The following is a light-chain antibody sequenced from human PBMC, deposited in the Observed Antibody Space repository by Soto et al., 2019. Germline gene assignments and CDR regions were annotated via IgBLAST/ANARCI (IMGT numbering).Light chain of an antibody. CDR2: GAS. Sequence: EIVMTQSPATLSMSPGERATLSCRASLSVSSNLAWYQQKPGQAPRLLIYGASTRATGIAPRFSGSGSGTEFTLTISSLQSEDFAVYYCQQCDDWPYTFGRGTKLEIK. J-gene: IGKJ2*01. V-gene: IGKV3-15*01. CDR1: LSVSSN. CDR3: QQCDDWPYT.